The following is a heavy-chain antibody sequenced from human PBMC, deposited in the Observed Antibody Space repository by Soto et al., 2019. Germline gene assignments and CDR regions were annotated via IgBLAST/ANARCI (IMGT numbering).Heavy chain of an antibody. J-gene: IGHJ4*02. D-gene: IGHD1-7*01. V-gene: IGHV3-23*01. Sequence: PGGSLRLSCAASGFTFSNYAMSWVRQAPGKGLEWVSTLTRSGTTPYADSVKGRFTISRDNSKNTLYLQMNSLRAEDTAVYYCAKEASRNWNYPDYWGQGALVTVSS. CDR2: LTRSGTT. CDR3: AKEASRNWNYPDY. CDR1: GFTFSNYA.